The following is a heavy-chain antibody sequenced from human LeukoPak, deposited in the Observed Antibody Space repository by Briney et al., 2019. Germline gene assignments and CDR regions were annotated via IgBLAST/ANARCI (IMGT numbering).Heavy chain of an antibody. CDR3: AKDTPIGKYCTNGVCSPFDY. Sequence: GGSLRLSCAGSGFTFSSYAMSWVRQAPGQGLEWVSVISDSGDYTSYADSVRGRFTISRDNSRNTLYLQMISLRPEDTAVYYCAKDTPIGKYCTNGVCSPFDYWGQGTQVTVSS. V-gene: IGHV3-23*01. CDR2: ISDSGDYT. CDR1: GFTFSSYA. J-gene: IGHJ4*02. D-gene: IGHD2-8*01.